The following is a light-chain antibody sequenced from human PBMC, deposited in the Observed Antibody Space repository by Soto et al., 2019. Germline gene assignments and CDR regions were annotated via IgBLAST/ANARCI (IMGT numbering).Light chain of an antibody. V-gene: IGLV1-40*01. CDR2: VNS. Sequence: QSVLTQPPAVSGAPGPRVTISCTGSSSNIGAGYDVLWYQQLPGTAPKLLIYVNSNRPSGVPDRFSGSKSGTSASLAIAGRQAEDEAYYYCQSYDSSLSGVVFGGGTKLTVL. CDR3: QSYDSSLSGVV. CDR1: SSNIGAGYD. J-gene: IGLJ2*01.